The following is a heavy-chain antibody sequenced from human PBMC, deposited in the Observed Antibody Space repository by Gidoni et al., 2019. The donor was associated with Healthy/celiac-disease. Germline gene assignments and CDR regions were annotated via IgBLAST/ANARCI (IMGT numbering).Heavy chain of an antibody. V-gene: IGHV3-33*01. D-gene: IGHD2-21*02. CDR1: AFTFTSYG. Sequence: QVQLVESGGGVVQPGRSPSLPCAASAFTFTSYGLPWVRQAPGKGLEWVAVIWYDGSNKYYADSVKGRFTISRDNSKNTLYLQMNSLRAEDTAVYYCARGHRGGYCGGDCLTAFDIWGQGTMVTVSS. CDR3: ARGHRGGYCGGDCLTAFDI. CDR2: IWYDGSNK. J-gene: IGHJ3*02.